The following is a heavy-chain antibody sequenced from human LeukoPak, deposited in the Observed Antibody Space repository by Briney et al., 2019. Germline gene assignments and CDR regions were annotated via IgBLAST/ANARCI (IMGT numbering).Heavy chain of an antibody. CDR3: ARGGSSGWFGAFDI. D-gene: IGHD6-19*01. CDR1: GYTFTGYY. Sequence: ASVKVSCKASGYTFTGYYMHWVRQAPGQGLEWMGWINPNSGGTNYAQKFQGWVTMTRDTSISTAYMELSRLRSDDTAVYYCARGGSSGWFGAFDIWGQGTMVTVSS. J-gene: IGHJ3*02. CDR2: INPNSGGT. V-gene: IGHV1-2*04.